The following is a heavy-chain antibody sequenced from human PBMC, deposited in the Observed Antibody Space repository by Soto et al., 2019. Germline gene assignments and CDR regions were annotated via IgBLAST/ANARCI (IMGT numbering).Heavy chain of an antibody. CDR2: ISYDGSNK. CDR3: AREGGYYDSSGYYYFDY. J-gene: IGHJ4*02. V-gene: IGHV3-30-3*01. CDR1: GFTFSSYA. Sequence: GGSLRLSCAASGFTFSSYAMHWVRQAPGKGLEWVAVISYDGSNKYYADSVKGRFTISRDNSKNTLYLQMNSLRAEDTAVYYCAREGGYYDSSGYYYFDYWGQGTLVTVSS. D-gene: IGHD3-22*01.